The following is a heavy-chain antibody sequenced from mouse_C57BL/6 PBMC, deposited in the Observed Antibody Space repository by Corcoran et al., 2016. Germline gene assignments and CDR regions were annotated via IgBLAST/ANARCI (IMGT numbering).Heavy chain of an antibody. CDR2: INTYSGVP. CDR1: GYTFTTYG. Sequence: QIQLVQSGPELKKPGETVKISCKASGYTFTTYGMSWVKQAPGKGLKWMGWINTYSGVPTYADDFKGRFAFSLETSASTAYLQINNLKNVDTATYFCARGDGYYGFAWFAYWGQGTLVTVSA. J-gene: IGHJ3*01. D-gene: IGHD2-3*01. CDR3: ARGDGYYGFAWFAY. V-gene: IGHV9-3*01.